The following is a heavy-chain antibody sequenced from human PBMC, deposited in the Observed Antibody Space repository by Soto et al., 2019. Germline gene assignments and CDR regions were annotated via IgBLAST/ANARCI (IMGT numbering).Heavy chain of an antibody. V-gene: IGHV1-69*13. D-gene: IGHD2-2*01. J-gene: IGHJ6*02. Sequence: SLKVSGKASGGTFSSYAISWVRQAPGQGREWMGGIIPIFGTANYAQKFQGRVTITADESTSTAYMELSSLRSEDTAVSYCARDEGCSSTSCYPPRNYGMAVWGQGTTVTVSS. CDR3: ARDEGCSSTSCYPPRNYGMAV. CDR1: GGTFSSYA. CDR2: IIPIFGTA.